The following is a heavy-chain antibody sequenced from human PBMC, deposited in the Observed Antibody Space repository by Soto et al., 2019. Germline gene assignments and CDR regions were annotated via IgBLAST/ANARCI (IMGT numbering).Heavy chain of an antibody. V-gene: IGHV3-7*04. CDR1: GFTFSNYW. Sequence: DVQLVESGGGLVQPGGSLRLSCAASGFTFSNYWMSWVRQPPGKGLEWVANIRQDSIDKNYVDSVKGRFTISRDNAQNSLYLQMDDVRADYTDVYHCARVIWASRRNDPLYWGQGILVIVSS. CDR2: IRQDSIDK. CDR3: ARVIWASRRNDPLY. D-gene: IGHD3-10*01. J-gene: IGHJ4*02.